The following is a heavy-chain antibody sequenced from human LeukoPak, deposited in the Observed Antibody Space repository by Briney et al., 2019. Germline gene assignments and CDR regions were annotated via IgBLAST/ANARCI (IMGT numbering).Heavy chain of an antibody. D-gene: IGHD6-19*01. J-gene: IGHJ4*02. CDR1: GFTFSSYS. CDR2: ISSGGDP. CDR3: AKGGRAVAGPDY. Sequence: PGGSLRLSCAASGFTFSSYSMSWVRQAPGKGLEWVSIISSGGDPYYADSVKGRFTISRDNSKNTLYLQMSSLRAEDTAVYYCAKGGRAVAGPDYWGQGTLVTVSS. V-gene: IGHV3-23*01.